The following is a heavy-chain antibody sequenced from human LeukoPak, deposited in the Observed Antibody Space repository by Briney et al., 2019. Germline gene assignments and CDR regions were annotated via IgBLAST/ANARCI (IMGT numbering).Heavy chain of an antibody. CDR1: GFTFSSYW. J-gene: IGHJ4*02. CDR3: ARDRPYSGSYYEYDY. CDR2: IKQDGSEK. D-gene: IGHD1-26*01. V-gene: IGHV3-7*01. Sequence: PGGSLRLSCAASGFTFSSYWMSWVRQAPGKGLEWVANIKQDGSEKYYVDSVKGRFTISRDNAKNSLYLQMNSRRAEDTAVYYCARDRPYSGSYYEYDYWGQGTLVTVSS.